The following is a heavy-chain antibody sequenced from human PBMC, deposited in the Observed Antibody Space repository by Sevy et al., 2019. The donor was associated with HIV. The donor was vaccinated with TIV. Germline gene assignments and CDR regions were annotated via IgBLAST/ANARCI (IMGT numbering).Heavy chain of an antibody. J-gene: IGHJ4*02. V-gene: IGHV4-61*02. CDR3: ARADSYCSGGTCLYYFDY. CDR2: IYTGGST. CDR1: GGSIISGNYY. D-gene: IGHD2-15*01. Sequence: SETLSLTCTVSGGSIISGNYYWSWIRQPAGKPLEWIGRIYTGGSTNYNPSLKSRVTMSLNTSKNQFSLNLSSVTAADTAVYYCARADSYCSGGTCLYYFDYWGQGTLVTVSS.